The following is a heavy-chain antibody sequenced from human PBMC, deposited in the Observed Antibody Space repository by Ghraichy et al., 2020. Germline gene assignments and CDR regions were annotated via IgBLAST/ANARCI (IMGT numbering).Heavy chain of an antibody. CDR1: GFTFRGYS. V-gene: IGHV3-48*02. Sequence: GGSLRLSCVGSGFTFRGYSLNWVRQSPGKGREWVSHISSSSRTIFYADSVKGRFTISRDNARNSLYLQMNSLRNEDTAVYYCARPSAVLRFYYYDGLDVWGQGTTVTVSS. CDR2: ISSSSRTI. CDR3: ARPSAVLRFYYYDGLDV. D-gene: IGHD4-23*01. J-gene: IGHJ6*02.